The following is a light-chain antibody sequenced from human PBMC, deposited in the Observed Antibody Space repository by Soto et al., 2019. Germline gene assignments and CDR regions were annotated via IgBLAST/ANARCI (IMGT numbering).Light chain of an antibody. J-gene: IGLJ1*01. CDR3: CLYEGSSLYV. CDR2: EVS. CDR1: SSDVGSYNL. Sequence: QSALTQPASVSGSPGQSITISCTGTSSDVGSYNLVSWYQQHPGKAPKLMIYEVSKRPSGVSNRFSGSKSGNTASLTISGLQAEDEADYYCCLYEGSSLYVFGTGTKLTVL. V-gene: IGLV2-23*02.